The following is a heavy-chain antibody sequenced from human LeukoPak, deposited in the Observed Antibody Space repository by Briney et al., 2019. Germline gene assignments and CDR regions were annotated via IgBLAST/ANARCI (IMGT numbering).Heavy chain of an antibody. Sequence: ASVKVSCKASGYTFTGYYMHWVRQAPGQGLEWMGWINPNSGGTNYAQKFQGRVTMTRDTSISTAYMELSRLRSDDTAVYYCARETMEQQLVPPDYWGQGTLVTVSS. CDR1: GYTFTGYY. V-gene: IGHV1-2*02. CDR3: ARETMEQQLVPPDY. J-gene: IGHJ4*02. CDR2: INPNSGGT. D-gene: IGHD6-13*01.